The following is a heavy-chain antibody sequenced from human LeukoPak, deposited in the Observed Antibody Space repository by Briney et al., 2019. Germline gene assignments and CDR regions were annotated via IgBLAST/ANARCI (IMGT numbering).Heavy chain of an antibody. CDR3: ARVLSSGYSPFDY. CDR2: ISSSGSTI. V-gene: IGHV3-48*03. J-gene: IGHJ4*02. CDR1: GFTFSSYE. D-gene: IGHD3-22*01. Sequence: PGGSLRLSCAASGFTFSSYEMNWVRQAPGKGLEWVSYISSSGSTIYYADSVKGRFTISRDNGKNSLSLQMNSLRAEDTAVYYCARVLSSGYSPFDYWGQGILVTVSS.